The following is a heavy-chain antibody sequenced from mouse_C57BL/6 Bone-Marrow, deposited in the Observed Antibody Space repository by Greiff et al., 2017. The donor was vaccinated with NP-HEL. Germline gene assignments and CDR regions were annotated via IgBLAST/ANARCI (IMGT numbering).Heavy chain of an antibody. J-gene: IGHJ2*01. D-gene: IGHD2-2*01. CDR1: GFTFSSYA. V-gene: IGHV5-4*01. Sequence: EVQPVESGGGLVKPGGSLKLSCAASGFTFSSYAMSWVRQTPEKRLEWVATISDGGSYTYYPDNVKGRFTISRDNAKNNLYLQMSHLKSEDTAMYYCAREGNYGYPDYWGQGTTLTVSS. CDR3: AREGNYGYPDY. CDR2: ISDGGSYT.